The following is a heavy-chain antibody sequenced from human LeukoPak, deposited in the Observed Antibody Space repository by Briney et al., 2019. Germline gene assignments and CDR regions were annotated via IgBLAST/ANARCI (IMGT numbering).Heavy chain of an antibody. CDR2: ISSSSNYI. CDR1: GFTFSNHG. CDR3: ARSLRNAFDI. Sequence: GGSLRLSCAASGFTFSNHGMNWVRQAPGKGLEWVSSISSSSNYIYYADSVKGRFTISRDNAKNSLYLQMNSLRAEDTAVYYCARSLRNAFDIWGQGTMVTVSS. D-gene: IGHD3-3*01. V-gene: IGHV3-21*06. J-gene: IGHJ3*02.